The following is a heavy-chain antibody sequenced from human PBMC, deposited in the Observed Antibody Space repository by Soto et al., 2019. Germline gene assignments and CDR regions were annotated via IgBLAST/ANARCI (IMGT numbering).Heavy chain of an antibody. CDR3: ARRQDWNYLFDN. CDR2: SYYTGSS. Sequence: QVQLQESGPGLVEPSDTLSLTCTVSGGSINNYYWSWIRQSPGRGLEWIGCSYYTGSSNYNPSLISRVTISTGAPKTQFPRRLRSVTAADTAVYYCARRQDWNYLFDNWGPGILVTVSS. D-gene: IGHD1-7*01. CDR1: GGSINNYY. V-gene: IGHV4-59*07. J-gene: IGHJ4*02.